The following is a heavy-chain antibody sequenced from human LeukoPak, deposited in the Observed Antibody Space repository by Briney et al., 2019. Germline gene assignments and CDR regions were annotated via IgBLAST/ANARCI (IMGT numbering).Heavy chain of an antibody. CDR2: ISYDGSNK. V-gene: IGHV3-30*18. D-gene: IGHD1-26*01. CDR1: GISFRSYG. Sequence: GGSLRLSCAAFGISFRSYGMHWVRQAPGKGLEWVAVISYDGSNKYYADSVKGRFTISRDNSKNTLYLQMNSLRAEDTAVYYCAKDSGSYYFDYWGQGTLVTVSS. CDR3: AKDSGSYYFDY. J-gene: IGHJ4*02.